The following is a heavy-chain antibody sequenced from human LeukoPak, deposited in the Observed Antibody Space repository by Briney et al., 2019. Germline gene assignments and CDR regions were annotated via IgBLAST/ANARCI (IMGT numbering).Heavy chain of an antibody. CDR3: VRGDIDY. J-gene: IGHJ4*02. Sequence: GGSLRLSCATSEFTFTNYWMSWVRQAPGRGLEWVATTNDYGNEKYHVDSVKGRFTISRDNAKNSLDLQMNNLRVEDTAVYYCVRGDIDYWGQGALVTVSS. D-gene: IGHD5-24*01. V-gene: IGHV3-7*01. CDR1: EFTFTNYW. CDR2: TNDYGNEK.